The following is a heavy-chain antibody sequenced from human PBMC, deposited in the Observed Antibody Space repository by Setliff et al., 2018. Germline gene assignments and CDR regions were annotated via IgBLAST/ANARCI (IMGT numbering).Heavy chain of an antibody. Sequence: SETLSLTCTVSGGSMTSYYWSWIRQPAGKGLEWIGRICSSENTIGRICRGSNTHYNPSLQSRVTMSLDTSTNQFSLRLSSVTAADTDVYYCARTSRDGSTYMDVWGKGTMVTVSS. CDR2: ICRGSNT. CDR1: GGSMTSYY. CDR3: ARTSRDGSTYMDV. J-gene: IGHJ6*03. V-gene: IGHV4-4*07.